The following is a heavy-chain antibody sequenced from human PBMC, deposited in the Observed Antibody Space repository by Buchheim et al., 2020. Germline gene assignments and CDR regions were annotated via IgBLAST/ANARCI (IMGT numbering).Heavy chain of an antibody. CDR1: GFTFSSYG. D-gene: IGHD3-22*01. J-gene: IGHJ6*02. V-gene: IGHV3-33*01. CDR3: ARDGPGSSGYGWVYYYGMDV. Sequence: QVQLVESGGGVVQPGRSLRLSCAASGFTFSSYGMHWVRQAPGKGLEWVAVIWYDGSNKYYADSVKGRFTISRDNSKKTLDLQMNSLRAEDTAVYYCARDGPGSSGYGWVYYYGMDVWGQGTT. CDR2: IWYDGSNK.